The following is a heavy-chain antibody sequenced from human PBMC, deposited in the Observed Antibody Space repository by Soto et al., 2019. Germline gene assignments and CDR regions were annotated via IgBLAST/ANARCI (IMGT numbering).Heavy chain of an antibody. CDR1: GFTFSTYW. CDR3: ARDRGWLTFDY. J-gene: IGHJ4*02. D-gene: IGHD6-19*01. CDR2: IKEDGGEI. Sequence: PGGSLRLSCAASGFTFSTYWMTWVRQAPGKGLEWVANIKEDGGEIYYVDSVRGRFTISRDNARNSLYLQMNSLRADDPAMYYWARDRGWLTFDYWGQGILVTVSS. V-gene: IGHV3-7*01.